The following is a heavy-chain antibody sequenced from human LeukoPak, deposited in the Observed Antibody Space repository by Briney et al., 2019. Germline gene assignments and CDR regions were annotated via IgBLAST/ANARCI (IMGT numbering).Heavy chain of an antibody. CDR3: AKGPMVITNNWFDP. Sequence: PGGSLRLSCAASGFIFSSYAMSWVRQAPGKGLEWVSTVSGSGGTTYYVDSVKGRFTISRDNSKNTLYLQMNSLRAEDRAVYYCAKGPMVITNNWFDPWGQGTQVTVSS. CDR1: GFIFSSYA. D-gene: IGHD3-22*01. J-gene: IGHJ5*02. V-gene: IGHV3-23*01. CDR2: VSGSGGTT.